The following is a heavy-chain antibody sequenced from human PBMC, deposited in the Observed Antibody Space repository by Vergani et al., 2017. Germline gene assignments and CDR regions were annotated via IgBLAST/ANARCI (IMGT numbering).Heavy chain of an antibody. V-gene: IGHV4-38-2*02. CDR3: AREGGYGSGWYTGEDDY. Sequence: QVQLQESGPGLVKPSETLSLTCAVSGYSISSGYYWGWIRQPPGKGLEWIGSIYHSGSTYYNPSLKSRVTISVDTSKNQFSLKLSSVTAADTAVDYCAREGGYGSGWYTGEDDYWGQGTLVTVSS. CDR1: GYSISSGYY. D-gene: IGHD6-19*01. J-gene: IGHJ4*02. CDR2: IYHSGST.